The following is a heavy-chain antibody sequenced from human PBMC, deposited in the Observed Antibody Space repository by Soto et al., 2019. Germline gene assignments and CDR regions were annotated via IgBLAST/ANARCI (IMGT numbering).Heavy chain of an antibody. CDR3: ARLYYDILTGYHWYYFDY. J-gene: IGHJ4*02. D-gene: IGHD3-9*01. CDR2: IYWDDDK. Sequence: QITLKESGPPLVKPTQTLTLTCTFSGFSLSTSGVGVGWIRQPPGKALEWLALIYWDDDKRYSPSMKSRLTITKDTSKNQVLLTMTNMDPVDTAPYYCARLYYDILTGYHWYYFDYWGQGTLVTVSS. V-gene: IGHV2-5*02. CDR1: GFSLSTSGVG.